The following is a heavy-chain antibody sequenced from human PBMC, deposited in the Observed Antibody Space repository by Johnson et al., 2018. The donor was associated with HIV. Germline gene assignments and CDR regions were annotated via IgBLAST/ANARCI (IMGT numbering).Heavy chain of an antibody. CDR2: IGTAGDT. D-gene: IGHD5-18*01. J-gene: IGHJ3*02. V-gene: IGHV3-13*01. Sequence: VQLVESGGGLVQPGGSLRLSCAASGFIFSSYDMHWVRQATGKGLEWVSAIGTAGDTYYPGSVKGRFTISRENAKNSLYLTRNSLRAGDTAVYSCARVGGYRAFDIWGQGTMVTVSS. CDR1: GFIFSSYD. CDR3: ARVGGYRAFDI.